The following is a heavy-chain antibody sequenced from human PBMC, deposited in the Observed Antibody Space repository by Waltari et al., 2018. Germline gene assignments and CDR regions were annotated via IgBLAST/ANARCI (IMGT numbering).Heavy chain of an antibody. Sequence: EVQXVASGGXLAQPGGSLXLSGAVSEFTLRSYWMSWVRQAPGKXLEWVXNIKQXGSEKYYVDSXKGRFTISRDNAKNSLYXQMNSLRAXDTAVXYCARWQYAFDXWGQGTLVTISS. V-gene: IGHV3-7*04. J-gene: IGHJ4*02. CDR3: ARWQYAFDX. CDR2: IKQXGSEK. CDR1: EFTLRSYW. D-gene: IGHD2-2*01.